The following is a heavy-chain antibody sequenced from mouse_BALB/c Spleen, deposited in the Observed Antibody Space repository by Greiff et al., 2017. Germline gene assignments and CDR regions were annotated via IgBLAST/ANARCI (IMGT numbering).Heavy chain of an antibody. CDR3: AREAIYYYGSSYNAMDY. J-gene: IGHJ4*01. D-gene: IGHD1-1*01. CDR1: GFTFSSFG. Sequence: DVMLVESGGGLVQPGGSRKLSCAASGFTFSSFGMHWVRQAPEKGLEWVAYISSGSSTIYYADTVKGRFTISRDNPKNTLFLQMTSPRSEDTAMYYCAREAIYYYGSSYNAMDYWGQGTSVTVSS. CDR2: ISSGSSTI. V-gene: IGHV5-17*02.